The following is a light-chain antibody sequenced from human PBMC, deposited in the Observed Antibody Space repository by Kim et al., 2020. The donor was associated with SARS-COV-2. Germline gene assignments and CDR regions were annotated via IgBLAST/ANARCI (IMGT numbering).Light chain of an antibody. CDR1: SSDVGGYNY. CDR2: DIS. J-gene: IGLJ2*01. Sequence: QSVLTQPASVSGSPGQTITISCTGTSSDVGGYNYVSWYQQHPGKAPKLMIYDISKRPSGVSNRFSGSKSGTTASLPISGLQAEDEADYYCSSYTSSSPWVFGGGTQLTVL. V-gene: IGLV2-14*01. CDR3: SSYTSSSPWV.